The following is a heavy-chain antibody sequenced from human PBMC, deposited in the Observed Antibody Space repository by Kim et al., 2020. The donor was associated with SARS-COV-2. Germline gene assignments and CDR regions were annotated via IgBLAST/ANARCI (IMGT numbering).Heavy chain of an antibody. CDR3: ATGFRGILYYYYYGMDV. V-gene: IGHV3-30*03. D-gene: IGHD3-3*01. Sequence: VKGQFTISRDNSKNTLYLQMNSLRAEDTAVYYCATGFRGILYYYYYGMDVWGQGTTVTVSS. J-gene: IGHJ6*02.